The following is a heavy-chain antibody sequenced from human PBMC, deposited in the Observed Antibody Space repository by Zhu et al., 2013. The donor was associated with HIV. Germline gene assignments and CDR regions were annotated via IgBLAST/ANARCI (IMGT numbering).Heavy chain of an antibody. D-gene: IGHD4-17*01. CDR3: AKDIGSSTVTTEGDY. CDR2: ISWNSGSI. V-gene: IGHV3-9*01. CDR1: GFTFDDYA. Sequence: EVQLVESGGGLVQPGRSLRLSCAASGFTFDDYAMHWVRQAPGKGLEWVSGISWNSGSIGYADSVKGRFTISRDNAKNSLYLQMNSLRAEDTALYYCAKDIGSSTVTTEGDYWGQGTLGHRLL. J-gene: IGHJ4*02.